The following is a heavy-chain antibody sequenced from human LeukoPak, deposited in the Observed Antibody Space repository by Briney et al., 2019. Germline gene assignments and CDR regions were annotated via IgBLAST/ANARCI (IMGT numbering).Heavy chain of an antibody. CDR1: GYSIRTGYY. D-gene: IGHD2/OR15-2a*01. V-gene: IGHV4-38-2*01. CDR3: ARSYFSVGAFDI. Sequence: SETLSLTCGVSGYSIRTGYYWGWARQPPGKDLEWIGSVYHSGSTYYNPSLKSRVNILVDTSKNQFSLSLTSVTAADTAVYYCARSYFSVGAFDIWGQGTMVTVSS. CDR2: VYHSGST. J-gene: IGHJ3*02.